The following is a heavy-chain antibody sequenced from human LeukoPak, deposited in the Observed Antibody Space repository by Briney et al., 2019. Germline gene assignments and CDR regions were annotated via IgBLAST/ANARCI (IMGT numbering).Heavy chain of an antibody. CDR1: GGSFSNYY. Sequence: SETLTLTCAVYGGSFSNYYWSWIRQPPGKGLEWIGEINDSGRTNYNPSLMSRVTVSVDTSKNQFSLRLTSVTATDTAVYYCARRWNYGRNYYIDVWGKGATVSVSS. CDR3: ARRWNYGRNYYIDV. CDR2: INDSGRT. J-gene: IGHJ6*03. D-gene: IGHD1-7*01. V-gene: IGHV4-34*01.